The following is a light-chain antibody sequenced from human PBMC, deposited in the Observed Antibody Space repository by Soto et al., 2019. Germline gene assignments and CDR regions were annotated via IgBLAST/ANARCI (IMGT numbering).Light chain of an antibody. CDR1: SGHSNYA. J-gene: IGLJ3*02. CDR2: LNSDGSH. CDR3: QTWDTGIRV. Sequence: QSVLTQSPSASASLGASVKLTCNLSSGHSNYAIAWHQQQPEKGPRYLMKLNSDGSHSKGDGVPDRFSGSSSGAERYLTISSLQSEDEADYYWQTWDTGIRVFGGGTKLTVL. V-gene: IGLV4-69*01.